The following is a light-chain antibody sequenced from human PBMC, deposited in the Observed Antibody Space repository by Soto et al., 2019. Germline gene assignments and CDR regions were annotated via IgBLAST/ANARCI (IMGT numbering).Light chain of an antibody. CDR3: LQDINYPWT. J-gene: IGKJ1*01. V-gene: IGKV1-6*01. CDR1: QSISTW. CDR2: GAS. Sequence: IQLTQSPSFLSASVGDIVTITCRASQSISTWVAWYQQKPGKPPKVLIYGASNLQSGVPPRFSGSGSGTDFTLAISSLQPEDSATYYCLQDINYPWTFGQGTKVDIK.